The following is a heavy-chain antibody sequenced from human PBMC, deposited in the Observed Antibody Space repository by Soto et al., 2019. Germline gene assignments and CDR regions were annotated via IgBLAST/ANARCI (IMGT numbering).Heavy chain of an antibody. CDR3: ARAPVGGGTPYYFDC. CDR2: INPRTGDT. V-gene: IGHV1-2*02. Sequence: XSVKVACRASGYTFTEYYLYWVRQAPVQGPEWLGGINPRTGDTNQSQKFQGRVTMTRDMSLTAAYMELHRLTSDDTAVYYCARAPVGGGTPYYFDCWGQGSLVTVSS. J-gene: IGHJ4*02. CDR1: GYTFTEYY. D-gene: IGHD3-10*01.